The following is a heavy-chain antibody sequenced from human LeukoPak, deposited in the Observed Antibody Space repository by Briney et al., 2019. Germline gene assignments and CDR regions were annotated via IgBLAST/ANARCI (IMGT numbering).Heavy chain of an antibody. J-gene: IGHJ3*02. CDR2: AKNDGSST. Sequence: GGSLRLSCAVSGFTSSGDWMHWVRQAPGKGLVWVSRAKNDGSSTSYADSVKGRFTISRDNAKNTLYLQMNSLRAEDTAVYYCARELPRVGGQTDASDIWGQGTMVTVS. CDR1: GFTSSGDW. D-gene: IGHD3-16*01. CDR3: ARELPRVGGQTDASDI. V-gene: IGHV3-74*01.